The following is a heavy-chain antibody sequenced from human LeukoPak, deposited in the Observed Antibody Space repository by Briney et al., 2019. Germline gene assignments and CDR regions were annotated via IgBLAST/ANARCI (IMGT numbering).Heavy chain of an antibody. CDR1: GFTFRNYV. Sequence: GGSLRLSCAASGFTFRNYVIHWVRQAPGKGLEWVAVTSSDLNVKLYADSVKGRFTISRDNAHNSLCLQMNSLRVEDTAVYYCSRDTPFGGYWGQGILVTVSS. V-gene: IGHV3-30-3*01. D-gene: IGHD3-16*01. J-gene: IGHJ4*02. CDR3: SRDTPFGGY. CDR2: TSSDLNVK.